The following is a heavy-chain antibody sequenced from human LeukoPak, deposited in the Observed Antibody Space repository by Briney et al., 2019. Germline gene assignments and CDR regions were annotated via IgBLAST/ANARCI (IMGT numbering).Heavy chain of an antibody. Sequence: SCKASGGTFSSYAMSWVRQAPGKGLEWVSAISGSGGSTYYADSVKGRFTISRDNSKNTLYLQMNSLRAEDTAVYYCAKLPVTTALYYFDYWGQGILVTVSS. V-gene: IGHV3-23*01. CDR1: GGTFSSYA. D-gene: IGHD4-17*01. J-gene: IGHJ4*02. CDR2: ISGSGGST. CDR3: AKLPVTTALYYFDY.